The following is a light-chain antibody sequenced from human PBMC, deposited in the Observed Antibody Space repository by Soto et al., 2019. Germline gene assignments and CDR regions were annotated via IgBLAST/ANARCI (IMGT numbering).Light chain of an antibody. Sequence: QSALTQPASVSGAPGQSITISCTGTRSDVGRYNPVSWYQQHPGKAPKLMIYEGSQRPSGVSNRFSGSKSGNTASLTVSGPQAEDEADYYCCSYAGSSTPHVVFGGGTKLTVL. V-gene: IGLV2-23*01. CDR2: EGS. CDR3: CSYAGSSTPHVV. J-gene: IGLJ2*01. CDR1: RSDVGRYNP.